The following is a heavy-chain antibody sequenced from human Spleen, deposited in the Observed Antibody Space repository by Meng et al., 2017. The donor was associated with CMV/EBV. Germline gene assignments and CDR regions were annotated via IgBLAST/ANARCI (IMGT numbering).Heavy chain of an antibody. J-gene: IGHJ4*02. CDR3: ARGGVDFWSGKPSNFDY. Sequence: GSLRLSCAVYGGSFSGYYWSWIRQPPGKGLEWIGEINHSGSTNYNPSLKSRVTISVDTSKNQFSLKLSSVTAADTAVYYCARGGVDFWSGKPSNFDYWGQGTLVTVSS. CDR1: GGSFSGYY. D-gene: IGHD3-3*01. V-gene: IGHV4-34*01. CDR2: INHSGST.